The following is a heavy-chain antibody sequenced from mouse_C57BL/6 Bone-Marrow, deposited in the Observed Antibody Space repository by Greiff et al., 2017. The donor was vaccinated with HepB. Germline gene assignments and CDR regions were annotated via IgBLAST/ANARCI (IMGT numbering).Heavy chain of an antibody. CDR3: ARMALLRYYFDY. V-gene: IGHV7-3*01. Sequence: DVKLVESGGGLVQPGGSLSLSCAASGFTFTDYYMSWVRQPPGKALEWLGFIRNKANGYTTEYSASVKGRFTISSDNSQSILYLQMNALRAEDSATYYCARMALLRYYFDYWGQGTTLTVSS. CDR2: IRNKANGYTT. D-gene: IGHD1-1*01. CDR1: GFTFTDYY. J-gene: IGHJ2*01.